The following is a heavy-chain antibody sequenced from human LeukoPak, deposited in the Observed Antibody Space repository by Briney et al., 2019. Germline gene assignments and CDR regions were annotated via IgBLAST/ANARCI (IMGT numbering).Heavy chain of an antibody. CDR3: ARRGYSSGRGAFDI. CDR2: IYYSGST. Sequence: SETLSLTGTVSGGSISSGDYYWSWIRQPPGKGLEWLGYIYYSGSTNYNPSLKSRVTISVDTSKNQFSLKLSSVTAADTAVYYCARRGYSSGRGAFDIWGQGTMVTVSS. V-gene: IGHV4-30-4*08. CDR1: GGSISSGDYY. J-gene: IGHJ3*02. D-gene: IGHD6-19*01.